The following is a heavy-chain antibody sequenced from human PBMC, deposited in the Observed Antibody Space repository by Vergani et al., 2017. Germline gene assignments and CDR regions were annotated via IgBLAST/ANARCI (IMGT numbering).Heavy chain of an antibody. D-gene: IGHD6-19*01. CDR1: GYTFTSYA. J-gene: IGHJ5*02. Sequence: QVQLVQSGSELKKPGASVKVSCKASGYTFTSYAMNWVRQAPGQGLEWMGWINTNTGNPTYAQGFTGRFVFSLDTSVSTAYLQISSLTAEDTAVYYCAREGGGLIAVAEGWFDPWGQGTLVTVSS. V-gene: IGHV7-4-1*02. CDR2: INTNTGNP. CDR3: AREGGGLIAVAEGWFDP.